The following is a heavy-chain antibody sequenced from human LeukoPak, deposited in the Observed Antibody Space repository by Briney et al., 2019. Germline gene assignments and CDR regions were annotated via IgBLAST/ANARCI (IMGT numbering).Heavy chain of an antibody. V-gene: IGHV4-61*02. Sequence: PSETLSLTCTVSGGSISSKSYYWSWIRQPAGKGLEWIGRIYTSGSTDYNPSLKSRVTISRDTSKNEFSLNLTSVTAADTAVYYCASSFNRYIAVAREHWGQGTLVTVSS. D-gene: IGHD6-19*01. J-gene: IGHJ4*02. CDR3: ASSFNRYIAVAREH. CDR2: IYTSGST. CDR1: GGSISSKSYY.